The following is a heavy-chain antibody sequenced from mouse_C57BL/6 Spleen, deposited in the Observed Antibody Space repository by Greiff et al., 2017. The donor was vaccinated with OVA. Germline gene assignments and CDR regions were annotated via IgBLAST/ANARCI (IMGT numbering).Heavy chain of an antibody. CDR1: GYTFTNYW. D-gene: IGHD3-2*02. CDR3: ARDSSGYDY. J-gene: IGHJ2*01. V-gene: IGHV1-63*01. CDR2: IYPGGGYP. Sequence: VQLQESGAELVRPGTSVKMSCKASGYTFTNYWIGWAKQRPGHGLEWIGDIYPGGGYPKYNEKFKDKATLTADKSSSTAYMQFSSLTSEDSAIYYCARDSSGYDYWGQGTTLTVSS.